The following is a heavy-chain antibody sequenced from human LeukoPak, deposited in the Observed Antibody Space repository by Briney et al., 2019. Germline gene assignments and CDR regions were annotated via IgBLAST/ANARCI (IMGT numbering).Heavy chain of an antibody. CDR2: IYSVGNT. J-gene: IGHJ4*02. D-gene: IGHD2/OR15-2a*01. V-gene: IGHV4-39*02. CDR3: AREIGSRQGSNI. Sequence: SETLSLTCTVSGCXISSSGYYWGWIRQPPGKGLKWIGSIYSVGNTHYNPSHKSRVTISVDTSKNQFSLKVTSVTAADTAVYYCAREIGSRQGSNIWGQGTLVTVSS. CDR1: GCXISSSGYY.